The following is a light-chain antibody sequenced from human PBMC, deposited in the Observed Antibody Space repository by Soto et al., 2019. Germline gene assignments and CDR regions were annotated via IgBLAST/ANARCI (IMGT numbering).Light chain of an antibody. CDR2: TAS. CDR3: QQYNTWPPIP. CDR1: QSISSNY. J-gene: IGKJ5*01. V-gene: IGKV3-20*01. Sequence: EIVLTQSPGTLSLSPGERASLSCRASQSISSNYLAWFQQKPGQAPRLLISTASSRATGIPDRFSGSGSGTEFTLTISSLQSEDFAVYYCQQYNTWPPIPFGQRTRLELK.